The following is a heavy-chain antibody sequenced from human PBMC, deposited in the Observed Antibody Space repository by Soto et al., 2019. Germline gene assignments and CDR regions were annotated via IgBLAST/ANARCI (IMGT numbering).Heavy chain of an antibody. CDR2: ISGSGGST. J-gene: IGHJ4*02. D-gene: IGHD3-10*01. V-gene: IGHV3-23*01. CDR3: AKRIPMVREKLFYYLDY. Sequence: GGSLRLSCAASGFTFSSYAMSWVRQAPGKGLEWVSAISGSGGSTYYADTVKGRFTISRDNSKNTLYLQMNSLRAEDTAVYYCAKRIPMVREKLFYYLDYGGQGTLVTVSS. CDR1: GFTFSSYA.